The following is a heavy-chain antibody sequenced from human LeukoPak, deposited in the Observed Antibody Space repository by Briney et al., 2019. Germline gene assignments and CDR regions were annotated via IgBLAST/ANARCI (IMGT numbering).Heavy chain of an antibody. V-gene: IGHV1-2*02. Sequence: ASVKVSCKASGYTLTGYYMHWVRQAPGQGLEWMGWINPNSSGTNYAQKFQGRVTMTRDTSISTAYMELSRLRSDDTAVYYCASGVVDSPNDYWGQGTLVTVSS. CDR2: INPNSSGT. J-gene: IGHJ4*02. D-gene: IGHD2-2*01. CDR1: GYTLTGYY. CDR3: ASGVVDSPNDY.